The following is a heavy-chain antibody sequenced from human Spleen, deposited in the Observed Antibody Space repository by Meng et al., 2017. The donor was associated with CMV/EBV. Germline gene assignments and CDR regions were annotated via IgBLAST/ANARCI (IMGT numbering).Heavy chain of an antibody. CDR2: ISSSSSYI. CDR3: AREDESSGSY. V-gene: IGHV3-21*01. D-gene: IGHD3-22*01. Sequence: LSCAASGSTFSSYSMNWVRQAPGKGLEWVSSISSSSSYIYYADSAKGRFTISRDNAKNSLYLQMNSLRAEDTAVYYCAREDESSGSYWGQGTLVTVSS. J-gene: IGHJ4*02. CDR1: GSTFSSYS.